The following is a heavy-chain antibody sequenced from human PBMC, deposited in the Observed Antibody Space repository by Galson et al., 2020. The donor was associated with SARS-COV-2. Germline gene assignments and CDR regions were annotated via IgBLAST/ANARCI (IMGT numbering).Heavy chain of an antibody. Sequence: SETLSLTCTVSGYSISTTNYWGWVRQPPGKGLEWIGSIYPNGRTYYNPSLKSRVTISVDTSKNQFSLRLDSVTAADTALYYCARQGVDVIVVVTVLGWYFDLWVRGTLFTVSS. D-gene: IGHD3-22*01. V-gene: IGHV4-38-2*02. J-gene: IGHJ2*01. CDR2: IYPNGRT. CDR3: ARQGVDVIVVVTVLGWYFDL. CDR1: GYSISTTNY.